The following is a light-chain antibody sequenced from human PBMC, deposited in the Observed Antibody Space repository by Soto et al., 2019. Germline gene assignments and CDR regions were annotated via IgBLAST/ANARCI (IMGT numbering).Light chain of an antibody. CDR2: KVS. CDR3: RKGTHSGVT. Sequence: DVVMTQSPLSLPVTLGQPASISCRSSQGLVFIDGNTYLSWFHQRPGQSPRRLIYKVSNRDSGVPDRFSGSGSGTDFTLKISRVEAEDVGFYYCRKGTHSGVTFGSGPKVDIK. J-gene: IGKJ3*01. CDR1: QGLVFIDGNTY. V-gene: IGKV2-30*01.